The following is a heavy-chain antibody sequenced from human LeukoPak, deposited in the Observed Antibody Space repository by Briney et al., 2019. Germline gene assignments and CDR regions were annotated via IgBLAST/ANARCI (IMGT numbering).Heavy chain of an antibody. CDR1: GYSFTSYD. V-gene: IGHV1-69*04. Sequence: ASVKVSCKASGYSFTSYDISWVRQAPGQGLEWMGRIIPILGIANYAQKFQGRVTITADKSTSTAYMELSSLRSEDTAVYYCARDLDSGTYTPFDYWGQGTLVTVSS. J-gene: IGHJ4*02. D-gene: IGHD1-26*01. CDR3: ARDLDSGTYTPFDY. CDR2: IIPILGIA.